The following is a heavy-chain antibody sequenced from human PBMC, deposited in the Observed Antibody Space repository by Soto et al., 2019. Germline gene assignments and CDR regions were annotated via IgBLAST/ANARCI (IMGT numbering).Heavy chain of an antibody. V-gene: IGHV1-24*01. D-gene: IGHD6-13*01. CDR2: FDPEDGET. J-gene: IGHJ3*02. CDR1: GYTLTELS. Sequence: ASVKVSCKVSGYTLTELSMHWVRQAPGKGLEWMGGFDPEDGETIYAQKLQGRVTMTEDTSTDTAYMELSSLRSEDTAVYYCATARPGVAAVVPDAFDIWGQGTMVTVSS. CDR3: ATARPGVAAVVPDAFDI.